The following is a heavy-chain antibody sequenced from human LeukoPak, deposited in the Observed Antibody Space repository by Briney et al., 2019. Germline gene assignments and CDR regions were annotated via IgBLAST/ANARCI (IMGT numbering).Heavy chain of an antibody. Sequence: GGSLRLSCAASGLTFSSYWMHWVRQAPGKGLVWVSLINSDGSRTRDADSVKGRFTISRDNAKNSLYLQMNSLRAEDTAVYYCARRGPLWEGGFDYWGQGTLVTVSS. J-gene: IGHJ4*02. CDR1: GLTFSSYW. CDR2: INSDGSRT. D-gene: IGHD3-16*01. CDR3: ARRGPLWEGGFDY. V-gene: IGHV3-74*01.